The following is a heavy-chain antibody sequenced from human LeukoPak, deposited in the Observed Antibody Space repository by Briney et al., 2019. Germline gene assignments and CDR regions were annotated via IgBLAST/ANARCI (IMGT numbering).Heavy chain of an antibody. D-gene: IGHD6-6*01. Sequence: GGSLRLSCAASGFTFSSCWMSWVRQAPGKGLEWVANIKQDGSQKYYVDSVKGRFTISRDNAKNSLYLQMNSLGAEDTAMYYCARVSSYSSSSGSFCDSWGQGTLVTVSS. CDR3: ARVSSYSSSSGSFCDS. CDR1: GFTFSSCW. CDR2: IKQDGSQK. J-gene: IGHJ4*02. V-gene: IGHV3-7*01.